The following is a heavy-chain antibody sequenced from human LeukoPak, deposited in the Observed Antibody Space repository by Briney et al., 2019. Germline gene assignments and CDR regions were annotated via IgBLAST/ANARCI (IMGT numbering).Heavy chain of an antibody. D-gene: IGHD3-10*01. CDR2: ISGSGIST. CDR3: AKADPTYYYGSGSYWASPFDY. Sequence: GGSLRLSCVASGFTFSSYAMSWVRQPLGKGPEWVSAISGSGISTYYADSVKGRFTISRDNSKNTLYLQMNSLRAEDTAVYYCAKADPTYYYGSGSYWASPFDYWGQGTLVTVSS. J-gene: IGHJ4*02. V-gene: IGHV3-23*01. CDR1: GFTFSSYA.